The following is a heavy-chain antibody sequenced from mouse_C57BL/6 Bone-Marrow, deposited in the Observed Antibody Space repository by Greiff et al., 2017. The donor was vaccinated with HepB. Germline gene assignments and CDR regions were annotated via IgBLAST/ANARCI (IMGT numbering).Heavy chain of an antibody. J-gene: IGHJ2*01. CDR1: GYTLTTYP. D-gene: IGHD2-1*01. CDR3: ARGNYGNYVGYYFDY. CDR2: FHPYNDDT. Sequence: VRLQGSGAELVKPGASVKRSCKASGYTLTTYPIEWMKQNHGKSLEWIGNFHPYNDDTKYNEKLKGKATLTVEKSSSTVYLELSRLTSDDSAVYYCARGNYGNYVGYYFDYWGQGTTLTVSS. V-gene: IGHV1-47*01.